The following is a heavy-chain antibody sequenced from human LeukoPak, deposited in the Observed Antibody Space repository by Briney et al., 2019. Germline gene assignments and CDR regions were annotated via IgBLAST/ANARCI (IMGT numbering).Heavy chain of an antibody. D-gene: IGHD3-22*01. CDR3: ANPDSSGFYLSIRFDF. CDR2: MTRYGDCT. CDR1: GFTFSSYA. Sequence: GGSLRLSCTTSGFTFSSYAMSWVRQAPGKGLEWVSAMTRYGDCTYYADSVKGRFTVSRDNSKNTLYMHMSSLRAEDTAIYYCANPDSSGFYLSIRFDFWGQGTLVTVSS. J-gene: IGHJ4*02. V-gene: IGHV3-23*01.